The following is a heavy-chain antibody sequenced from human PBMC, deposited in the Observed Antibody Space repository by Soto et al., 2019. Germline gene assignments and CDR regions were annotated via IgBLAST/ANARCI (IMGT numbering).Heavy chain of an antibody. V-gene: IGHV1-18*04. CDR1: GYTFTTYG. CDR2: ISAYDGNT. CDR3: ARDPATAYSSSSFDY. J-gene: IGHJ4*02. D-gene: IGHD6-6*01. Sequence: ASVKVSCKASGYTFTTYGITWLRQAPGQGLEWMGWISAYDGNTKNAQKLQGRVSMTTDPSTNTAYMELRSLRSDDTAVYYCARDPATAYSSSSFDYWGQGTLVTVSS.